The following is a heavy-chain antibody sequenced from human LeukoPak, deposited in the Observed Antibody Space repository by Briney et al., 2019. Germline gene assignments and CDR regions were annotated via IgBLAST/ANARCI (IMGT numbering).Heavy chain of an antibody. J-gene: IGHJ4*02. CDR1: GFTFNSYS. D-gene: IGHD3-16*01. V-gene: IGHV3-33*08. Sequence: GGSLRLSCAASGFTFNSYSMNWVRQAPGKGLEWVAVIWYDGSKKYYADSVKGRFTISRDNSKNTLYLQMNSLRAEDTAVYYCARRLGELDYWGQGTLVIVSS. CDR3: ARRLGELDY. CDR2: IWYDGSKK.